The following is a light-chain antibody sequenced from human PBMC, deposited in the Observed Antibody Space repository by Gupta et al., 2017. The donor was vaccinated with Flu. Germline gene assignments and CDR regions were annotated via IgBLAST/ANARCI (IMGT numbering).Light chain of an antibody. CDR3: QQDHSYPWT. V-gene: IGKV1-5*03. J-gene: IGKJ1*01. CDR2: KAS. CDR1: QSISSW. Sequence: DIQMTQSPSTLSASVGDRVTITCRASQSISSWLAWYQQKPGKAPKLLIYKASSLESGVPSRFSGSGSGTEFTLTISSLQPDDLAIYYCQQDHSYPWTFGQGTKVEIK.